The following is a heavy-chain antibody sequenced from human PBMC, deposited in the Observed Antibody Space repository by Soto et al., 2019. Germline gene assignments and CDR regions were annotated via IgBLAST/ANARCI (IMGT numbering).Heavy chain of an antibody. D-gene: IGHD5-18*01. CDR1: GGTFSSYA. V-gene: IGHV1-69*13. CDR2: IIPIFGTA. J-gene: IGHJ6*02. CDR3: ARRGYSYGTPIQTYYYYGMDV. Sequence: GASVKVSCKASGGTFSSYAISWVRQAPGQGLEWMGGIIPIFGTANYAQKFQGRVTITADESTSTAYMELSSLRSEDTAVYYCARRGYSYGTPIQTYYYYGMDVWGQGTKFTFSS.